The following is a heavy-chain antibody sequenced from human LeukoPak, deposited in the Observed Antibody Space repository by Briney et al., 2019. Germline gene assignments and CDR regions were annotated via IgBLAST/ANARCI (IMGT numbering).Heavy chain of an antibody. CDR3: AAPTYYYDSSGYQIYYFDY. D-gene: IGHD3-22*01. Sequence: PSETLSLTCTVSGGSIRSSYYYWGWIRQPPGKGLEWLGSIYDSGSTYYNPSLKSRVTISVDTSKNQFSLKLSSVTAADTAVYYCAAPTYYYDSSGYQIYYFDYWGQGTLVTVSS. CDR2: IYDSGST. J-gene: IGHJ4*02. V-gene: IGHV4-39*07. CDR1: GGSIRSSYYY.